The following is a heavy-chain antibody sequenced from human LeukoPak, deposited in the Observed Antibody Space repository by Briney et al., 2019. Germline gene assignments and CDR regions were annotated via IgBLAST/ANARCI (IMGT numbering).Heavy chain of an antibody. Sequence: ASVKVSCKASGGTFSSYAISWVRQAPGQGLEWMGWISAYNGNTNYAQKLQGRVTMTTDTSTSTAYMELRSLRSDDTAVYYCARAPYCTNGVCYFDYWGQGTLVTVSS. J-gene: IGHJ4*02. CDR1: GGTFSSYA. CDR2: ISAYNGNT. CDR3: ARAPYCTNGVCYFDY. D-gene: IGHD2-8*01. V-gene: IGHV1-18*01.